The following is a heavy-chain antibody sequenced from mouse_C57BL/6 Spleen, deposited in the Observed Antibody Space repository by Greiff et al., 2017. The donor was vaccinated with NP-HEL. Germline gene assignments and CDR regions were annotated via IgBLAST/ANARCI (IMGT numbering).Heavy chain of an antibody. D-gene: IGHD2-1*01. J-gene: IGHJ2*01. Sequence: VQLQQSGAELVMPGASVKLSCKASGYTFTSYWMHWVKQRPGQGLEWIGEIDPSDSYTNYNQKFKGKSTLTVDKSSSTAYMQLSSLTSEDSAVYYCARGNWLDYWGQGTTLTVS. CDR2: IDPSDSYT. CDR1: GYTFTSYW. CDR3: ARGNWLDY. V-gene: IGHV1-69*01.